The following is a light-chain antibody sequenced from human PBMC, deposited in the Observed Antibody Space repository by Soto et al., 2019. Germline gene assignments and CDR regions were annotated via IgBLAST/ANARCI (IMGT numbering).Light chain of an antibody. CDR2: GNS. J-gene: IGLJ3*02. CDR1: SSNIGAGYD. Sequence: QSVLTQPPSVSGAPGQRVTISCTGGSSNIGAGYDVHWYQQLPGAAPKLLIFGNSNRRPGVPDRFSGSKSGTSASLAITGLLAEDEADYYCQSYDSSLSGVVFGGGTKLTVL. V-gene: IGLV1-40*01. CDR3: QSYDSSLSGVV.